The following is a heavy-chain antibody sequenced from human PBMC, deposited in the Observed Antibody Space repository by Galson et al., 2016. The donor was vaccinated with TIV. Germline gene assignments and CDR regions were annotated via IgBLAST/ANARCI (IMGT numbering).Heavy chain of an antibody. D-gene: IGHD1-26*01. CDR1: GGTFSRSA. V-gene: IGHV1-69*13. CDR2: IIPLLSSP. J-gene: IGHJ6*02. Sequence: SVKVSCKASGGTFSRSAISWVRQAPGQGLEWVGGIIPLLSSPSYGQKFQGRLTITADESMTTSYMELPSLTSDDTAMYYCARGPGPAGIVGIYYNMDVWGQGTTVIVSS. CDR3: ARGPGPAGIVGIYYNMDV.